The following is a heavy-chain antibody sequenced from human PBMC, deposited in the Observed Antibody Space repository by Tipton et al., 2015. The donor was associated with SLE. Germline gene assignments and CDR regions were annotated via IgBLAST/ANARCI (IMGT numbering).Heavy chain of an antibody. V-gene: IGHV4-39*01. Sequence: TLSLTCTVSGGSIGSSSYYWGWIRQPPGKGLEWIGEINHSGSTNYNPSLKSRVTISVDTSKNQFSLKLSSVTAADTAVYYCARGLGYSSSWLRGAFDIWGQGTMVTVSS. CDR1: GGSIGSSSYY. D-gene: IGHD6-13*01. CDR3: ARGLGYSSSWLRGAFDI. J-gene: IGHJ3*02. CDR2: INHSGST.